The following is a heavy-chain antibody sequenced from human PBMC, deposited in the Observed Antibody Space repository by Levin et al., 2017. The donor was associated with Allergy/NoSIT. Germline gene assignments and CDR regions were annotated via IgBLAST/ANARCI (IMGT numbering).Heavy chain of an antibody. J-gene: IGHJ4*02. V-gene: IGHV3-21*01. D-gene: IGHD3-3*01. Sequence: GESLKISCAASGFTFSSYSMNWVRQAPAKGLEWVSSISSSSSYIYYADSVKGRFTISRDNAKNSLYLQMNSLRAEDTAVYYCASEERTIFGVVSNPVDYWGQGTLVTVSS. CDR1: GFTFSSYS. CDR2: ISSSSSYI. CDR3: ASEERTIFGVVSNPVDY.